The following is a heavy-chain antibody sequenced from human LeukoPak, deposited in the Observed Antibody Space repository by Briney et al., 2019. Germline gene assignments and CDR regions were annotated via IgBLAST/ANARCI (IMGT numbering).Heavy chain of an antibody. CDR3: ARGMNNYSSGWARIFDY. Sequence: SQTLSLTCAVSGGSISSGDYSWNWIRQPPGKGLEWIGYIYHSGSTYYNPSLKSRVTISVDRSKNQFSLTLSSVTAADTAVYYCARGMNNYSSGWARIFDYWGQGTLVTVSS. CDR2: IYHSGST. V-gene: IGHV4-30-2*01. D-gene: IGHD6-19*01. J-gene: IGHJ4*02. CDR1: GGSISSGDYS.